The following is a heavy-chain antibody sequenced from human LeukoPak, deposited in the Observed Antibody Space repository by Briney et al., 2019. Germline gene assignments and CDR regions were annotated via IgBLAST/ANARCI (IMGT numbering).Heavy chain of an antibody. J-gene: IGHJ1*01. D-gene: IGHD4-17*01. CDR2: ISGSGGST. V-gene: IGHV3-23*01. Sequence: GGSLRLSCAASGFTFSNYAMSWVRQAPGKGLEWVSVISGSGGSTYYADSVEGRFTVSRDNSKNTLYLQMNSLRAEDTAVFYCAKEIYGDPTGGRSQHWGQGTLVTVSS. CDR1: GFTFSNYA. CDR3: AKEIYGDPTGGRSQH.